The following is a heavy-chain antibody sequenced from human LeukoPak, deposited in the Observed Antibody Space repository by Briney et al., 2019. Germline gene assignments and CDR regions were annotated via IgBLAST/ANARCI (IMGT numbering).Heavy chain of an antibody. Sequence: GESLKISCKGSGYSFTSYWIGWVRQMPGKGLEWMGITYPGDSDTRYSPSFQGQVTISADKSISTAYLQWCSLKASDTAMYYCARQWELLGDAFDIWGQGTMVTVSS. CDR1: GYSFTSYW. D-gene: IGHD1-26*01. J-gene: IGHJ3*02. CDR2: TYPGDSDT. CDR3: ARQWELLGDAFDI. V-gene: IGHV5-51*01.